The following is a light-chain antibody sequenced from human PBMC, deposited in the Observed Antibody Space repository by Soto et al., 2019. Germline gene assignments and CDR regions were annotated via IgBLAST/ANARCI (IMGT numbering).Light chain of an antibody. CDR1: SSDVGGYNY. CDR2: DVS. CDR3: TSFASSSTLL. Sequence: QSALSQPASVSGSPGQSITISCTGTSSDVGGYNYVSWYQQDPGKAPKLMIYDVSSRPLGVSNRFSGSKSGNSSSLTISRLQAEDEDTYYCTSFASSSTLLFGGGTKLTVL. V-gene: IGLV2-14*01. J-gene: IGLJ2*01.